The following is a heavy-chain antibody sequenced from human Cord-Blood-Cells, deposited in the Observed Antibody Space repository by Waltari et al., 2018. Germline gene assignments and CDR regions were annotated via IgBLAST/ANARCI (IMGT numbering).Heavy chain of an antibody. J-gene: IGHJ5*02. CDR3: ARASNCSGGSCYSENWFDP. V-gene: IGHV1-69*01. CDR2: IIPIFGTA. CDR1: GGTFSSYA. D-gene: IGHD2-15*01. Sequence: QVQLVQSGAEVKKPGSSVKVSCKASGGTFSSYAISWVRQAPGQGIEWMGGIIPIFGTANYAQKFQGRVTITADESTSTAYMELSSLRSEDTAVYYCARASNCSGGSCYSENWFDPWGQGTLVTVSS.